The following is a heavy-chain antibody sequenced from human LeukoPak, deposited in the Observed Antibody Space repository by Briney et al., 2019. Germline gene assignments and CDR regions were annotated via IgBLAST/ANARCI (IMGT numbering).Heavy chain of an antibody. Sequence: ASVKVSCKASGYTFTSNGISWVRQAPGQGLEWMGWISAYDGNANSAQKLQGRLTMTTDTSTSTAYMELRSLRSDDTAVYYCARSFARDYDILTGYYIGDYWGQGTLITVSS. J-gene: IGHJ4*02. CDR3: ARSFARDYDILTGYYIGDY. V-gene: IGHV1-18*01. CDR2: ISAYDGNA. D-gene: IGHD3-9*01. CDR1: GYTFTSNG.